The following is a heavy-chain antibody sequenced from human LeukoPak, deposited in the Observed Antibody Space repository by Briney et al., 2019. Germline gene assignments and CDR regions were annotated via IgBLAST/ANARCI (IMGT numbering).Heavy chain of an antibody. CDR3: ARERQQLLRGYNWFDP. V-gene: IGHV4-61*02. J-gene: IGHJ5*02. D-gene: IGHD6-13*01. Sequence: SETLSLTCTVSGGSISSGSYYWSWIRQPAGKGLEWIGRIYTSGSTNYNPSLKSRVTISVDTSKNQFSLKLSSVTAADTAVYYCARERQQLLRGYNWFDPWGQGTLVTVSS. CDR2: IYTSGST. CDR1: GGSISSGSYY.